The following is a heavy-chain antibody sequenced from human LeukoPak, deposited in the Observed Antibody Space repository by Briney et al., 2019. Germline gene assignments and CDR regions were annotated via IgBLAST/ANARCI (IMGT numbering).Heavy chain of an antibody. J-gene: IGHJ6*03. CDR2: INPSSGGA. CDR1: GYTFTGYY. CDR3: ARDQDGIPAADPYYYYYMDV. V-gene: IGHV1-2*02. Sequence: ASVKVSCKASGYTFTGYYMHWVRQAPGQGLEWMGWINPSSGGANYAQKFQGRVTMTRDTSISTAYMELSRLRSDDTAVYYCARDQDGIPAADPYYYYYMDVWGKGTTVTVSS. D-gene: IGHD6-13*01.